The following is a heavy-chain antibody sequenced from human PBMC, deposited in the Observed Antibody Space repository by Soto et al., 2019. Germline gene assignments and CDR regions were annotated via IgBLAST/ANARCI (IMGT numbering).Heavy chain of an antibody. Sequence: PSETLSLTWTVSGGSISSYYWSWIRQPPGKGLEWIGYIYYSGSTNYNPSLKSRVTISVDTSKNQFSLKLSSVTAADTAVYYCARNSYYYGSTYGCWLDPWGQGTLVTVSS. CDR1: GGSISSYY. D-gene: IGHD3-10*01. CDR3: ARNSYYYGSTYGCWLDP. J-gene: IGHJ5*02. CDR2: IYYSGST. V-gene: IGHV4-59*08.